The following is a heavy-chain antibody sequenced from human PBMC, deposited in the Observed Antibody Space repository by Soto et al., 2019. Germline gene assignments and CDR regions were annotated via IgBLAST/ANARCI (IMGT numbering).Heavy chain of an antibody. V-gene: IGHV3-30*04. J-gene: IGHJ6*02. CDR3: ARLGRIYGVVTTDFYYGLDV. Sequence: QVQMVESGGGVVQPGRSLRLSCAVSGYRSSNYAMNWVRQAPDKGREWVSVLSYDGTNEYYPDSVKGRFTISRDNSKNTLYLQMNSLRDEDTAVYFGARLGRIYGVVTTDFYYGLDVWGQGTAVTVSS. CDR2: LSYDGTNE. D-gene: IGHD3-3*01. CDR1: GYRSSNYA.